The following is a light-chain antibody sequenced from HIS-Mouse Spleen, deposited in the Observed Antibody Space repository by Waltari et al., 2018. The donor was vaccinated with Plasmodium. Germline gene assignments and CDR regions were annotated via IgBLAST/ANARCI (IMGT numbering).Light chain of an antibody. J-gene: IGLJ2*01. Sequence: SYELTQPPSVSVSPGQTASITCSGDKLGEKYACWYQQKPGQSPVLVIYQDTKRPSGISERFSGSNSGNTATLTISGTQAMDEADYCCQAWDSSTVVFGGGTKLTVL. V-gene: IGLV3-1*01. CDR3: QAWDSSTVV. CDR1: KLGEKY. CDR2: QDT.